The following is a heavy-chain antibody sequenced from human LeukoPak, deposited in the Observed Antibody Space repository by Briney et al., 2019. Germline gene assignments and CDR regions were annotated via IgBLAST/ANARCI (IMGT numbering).Heavy chain of an antibody. V-gene: IGHV3-23*01. Sequence: GGSLRLSCAASGFTVSSNYMSWVRQAPGKGLEWVSAISGSGGSTYYADSVKGRFTISRDNSKNTLYLQMNSLRAEDTAVYYCAKARGFVGYFDYWGQGTLVTVSS. CDR2: ISGSGGST. CDR3: AKARGFVGYFDY. D-gene: IGHD3-10*01. CDR1: GFTVSSNY. J-gene: IGHJ4*02.